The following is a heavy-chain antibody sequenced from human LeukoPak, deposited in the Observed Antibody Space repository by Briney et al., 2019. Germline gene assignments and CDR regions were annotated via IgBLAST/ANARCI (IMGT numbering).Heavy chain of an antibody. Sequence: GGPLRLSCAASGFTFSDYYMSWIRQAPGKGLEWVSYISSSSSYTNYADSVKGRFTISRDNAKNSLYLQMNSLRAEDTAVYYCARDYDILTGSKNWFDPWGQGTLVTVSS. CDR2: ISSSSSYT. CDR3: ARDYDILTGSKNWFDP. J-gene: IGHJ5*02. V-gene: IGHV3-11*05. CDR1: GFTFSDYY. D-gene: IGHD3-9*01.